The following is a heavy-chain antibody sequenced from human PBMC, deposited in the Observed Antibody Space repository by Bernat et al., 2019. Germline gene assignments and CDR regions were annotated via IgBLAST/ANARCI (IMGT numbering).Heavy chain of an antibody. V-gene: IGHV1-69*01. CDR3: ARGDIVLVVDYYYYYMDV. Sequence: QVQLVQSGAEVKKPGSSVMVSCKASGGTFSSYAISWVRQAPGQGLEWMGGIIPIFGTANYAQKFQGRVTITADESTSTAYMELSSLRSEDTAVYYCARGDIVLVVDYYYYYMDVWGKGTTVTVSS. J-gene: IGHJ6*03. D-gene: IGHD2-8*02. CDR2: IIPIFGTA. CDR1: GGTFSSYA.